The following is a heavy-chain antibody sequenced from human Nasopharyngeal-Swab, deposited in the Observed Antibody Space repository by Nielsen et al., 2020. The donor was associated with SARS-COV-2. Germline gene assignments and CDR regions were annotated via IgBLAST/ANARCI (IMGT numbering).Heavy chain of an antibody. CDR2: ISASGGST. CDR3: AKGRYYYGSGSYYFDY. CDR1: GFTFNIYA. D-gene: IGHD3-10*01. Sequence: GESLKISCIASGFTFNIYAMAWVRRTPGRGLQWVSGISASGGSTYYTDSVKGRFAVSRDNSRNTLYLQMHSLRAEDTAVYYCAKGRYYYGSGSYYFDYWGQGTLVTVSS. J-gene: IGHJ4*02. V-gene: IGHV3-23*01.